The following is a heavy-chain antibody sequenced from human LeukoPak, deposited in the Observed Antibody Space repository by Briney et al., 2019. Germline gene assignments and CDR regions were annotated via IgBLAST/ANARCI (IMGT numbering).Heavy chain of an antibody. Sequence: TSETLPLTCAVYGGSFSGYYWSWIRQPPGKGLEWIGEINHSGSTNYNPSLKSRVTISVDTSKNQFSLKLSSVTAADTAVYYCASSNREDNYQYWGQGTLVTVSS. CDR1: GGSFSGYY. V-gene: IGHV4-34*01. D-gene: IGHD1-14*01. J-gene: IGHJ1*01. CDR2: INHSGST. CDR3: ASSNREDNYQY.